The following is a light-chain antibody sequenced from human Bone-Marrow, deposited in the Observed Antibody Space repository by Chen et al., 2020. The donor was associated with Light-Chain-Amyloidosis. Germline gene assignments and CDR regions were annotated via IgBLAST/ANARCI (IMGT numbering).Light chain of an antibody. Sequence: QSPLTQPPSASGSPAQSITISCTGTSSDVGAYHYVSWYQQHPGKAPKLMIYEVNKRPSGVPDRFSGSKSGNTASLTVSGLQAEDEADYYCTSYAGGHTLPVFGVGTSLTVL. CDR1: SSDVGAYHY. V-gene: IGLV2-8*01. J-gene: IGLJ2*01. CDR2: EVN. CDR3: TSYAGGHTLPV.